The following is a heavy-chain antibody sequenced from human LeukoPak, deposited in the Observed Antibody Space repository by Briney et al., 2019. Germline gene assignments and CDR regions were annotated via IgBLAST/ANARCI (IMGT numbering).Heavy chain of an antibody. D-gene: IGHD6-25*01. CDR1: GGSISSGGYY. V-gene: IGHV4-31*03. CDR3: ARAGGLRGQRAYYFDY. CDR2: IYYSGST. Sequence: PSQTLSLTCSVSGGSISSGGYYWSWIRQHPGKGLEWIGYIYYSGSTYYNPSLKSRVTISVDTSKNQFSLKLSSVTAADTAVYYCARAGGLRGQRAYYFDYWGQGTLVTVSS. J-gene: IGHJ4*02.